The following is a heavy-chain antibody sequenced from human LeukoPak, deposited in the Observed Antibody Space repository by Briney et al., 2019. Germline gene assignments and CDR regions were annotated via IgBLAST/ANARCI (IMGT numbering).Heavy chain of an antibody. Sequence: SETLSLTCTVSGGPIYSYYWSWIRQTAGKGLEWIGRLYPGVSTNYNPSLKSRVTMSVDTSKNQFALKLSAVTAADTAVYYCATFKFYDSTGYSPGRYMDVWGKGTTVTVSS. J-gene: IGHJ6*03. V-gene: IGHV4-4*07. CDR1: GGPIYSYY. CDR3: ATFKFYDSTGYSPGRYMDV. D-gene: IGHD3-22*01. CDR2: LYPGVST.